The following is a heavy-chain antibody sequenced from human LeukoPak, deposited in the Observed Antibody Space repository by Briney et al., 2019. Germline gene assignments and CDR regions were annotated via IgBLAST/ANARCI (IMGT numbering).Heavy chain of an antibody. CDR3: AFTYYDILTGLFVDAFDV. D-gene: IGHD3-9*01. CDR2: INHKSGAT. V-gene: IGHV1-2*02. J-gene: IGHJ3*01. CDR1: GYTFSGYY. Sequence: ASVKVSCKASGYTFSGYYMHWVRQAPGQGLEWMGWINHKSGATNFAQRFQGRVTMTRDTSISTAYMELSRLRSDDTAVYYCAFTYYDILTGLFVDAFDVWGQGTMVTVSS.